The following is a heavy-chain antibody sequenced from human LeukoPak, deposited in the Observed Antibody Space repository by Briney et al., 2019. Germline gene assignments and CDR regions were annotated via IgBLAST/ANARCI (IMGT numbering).Heavy chain of an antibody. V-gene: IGHV1-69*05. CDR3: AGAYYDFWSGPFDY. CDR1: GGTFSSYA. Sequence: ASVKVSCKASGGTFSSYAISWVRQAPGQGLGWMGGIIPIFGTANYAQKFQGRVTITTDESTSTAYMELSSLRSEDTAVYYCAGAYYDFWSGPFDYWGQGTLVTVSS. J-gene: IGHJ4*02. CDR2: IIPIFGTA. D-gene: IGHD3-3*01.